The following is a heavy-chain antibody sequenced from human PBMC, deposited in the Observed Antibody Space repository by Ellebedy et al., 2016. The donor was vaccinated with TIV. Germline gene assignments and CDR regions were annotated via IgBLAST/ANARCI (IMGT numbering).Heavy chain of an antibody. CDR2: INPNSGGT. V-gene: IGHV1-2*04. Sequence: ASVKVSXXASGYTFTGYYMHWVRQAPGQGLEWMGWINPNSGGTNYAQKFQGWVTMTRNTSISTAYMELSSLRSEDTAVYYCARGRGGAKRGYSYGYAVYWGQGTLVTVSS. CDR3: ARGRGGAKRGYSYGYAVY. D-gene: IGHD5-18*01. J-gene: IGHJ4*02. CDR1: GYTFTGYY.